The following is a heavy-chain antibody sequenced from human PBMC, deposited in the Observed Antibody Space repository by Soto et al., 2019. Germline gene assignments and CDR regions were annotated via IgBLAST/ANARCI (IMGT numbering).Heavy chain of an antibody. Sequence: GGSLRLSCAASGFTFSSYSMNWVRQAPGKGLEWVSYISSSSSTIYYADSVKGRFTISRDNAKNSLYLQMNSLRAEDTAVYYCARDKFTVTAYYYYYYMDVWGKGTTVTVSS. D-gene: IGHD4-17*01. J-gene: IGHJ6*03. V-gene: IGHV3-48*01. CDR2: ISSSSSTI. CDR3: ARDKFTVTAYYYYYYMDV. CDR1: GFTFSSYS.